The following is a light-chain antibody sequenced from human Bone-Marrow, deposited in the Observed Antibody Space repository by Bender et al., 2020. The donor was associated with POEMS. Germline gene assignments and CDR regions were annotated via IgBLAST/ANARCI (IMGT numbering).Light chain of an antibody. CDR1: SSDIGDYDR. V-gene: IGLV2-18*01. CDR3: CLYAGSRSP. J-gene: IGLJ2*01. CDR2: EVN. Sequence: QSALTQPPSVSGSPGQSVTISCTGTSSDIGDYDRVSWYQQPPGTAPKLLIYEVNYRPSGVPDRFSGTKSGNTASLTISGLQAEDEADYYCCLYAGSRSPFGGGTKLTVL.